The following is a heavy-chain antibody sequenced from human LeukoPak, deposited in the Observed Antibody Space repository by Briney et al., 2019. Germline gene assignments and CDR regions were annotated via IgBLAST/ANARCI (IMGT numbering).Heavy chain of an antibody. CDR3: AKPGSDYGDYPY. Sequence: GGSLRLSCAASGFTFSSNAMSWVRQAPGKGLEWVSAISGSGGSTYYADSVKGRFTISRDNSKNTLYLQMNSLRAEDTAVYYCAKPGSDYGDYPYWGQGTLVTVSS. J-gene: IGHJ4*02. CDR1: GFTFSSNA. D-gene: IGHD4-17*01. V-gene: IGHV3-23*01. CDR2: ISGSGGST.